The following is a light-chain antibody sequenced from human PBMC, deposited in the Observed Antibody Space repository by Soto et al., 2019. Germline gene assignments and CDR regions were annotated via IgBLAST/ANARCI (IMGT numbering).Light chain of an antibody. CDR2: DAY. J-gene: IGKJ4*01. CDR1: QTVYNY. CDR3: QQRSNWPLT. Sequence: PGERATLSCRASQTVYNYLVWYQHIPGQAPKLLIYDAYNRATGIPARFSGSGSGTDFTLTISSLEPEDFAAYYCQQRSNWPLTLGGGTQVDIK. V-gene: IGKV3-11*01.